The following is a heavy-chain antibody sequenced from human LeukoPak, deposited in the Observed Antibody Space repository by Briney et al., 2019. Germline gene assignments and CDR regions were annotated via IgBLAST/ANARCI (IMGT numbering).Heavy chain of an antibody. Sequence: GGSLRLSCAASGFTVSSNYMSWVRQAPGKGLEWVSVINSGGSTYYADPVKGRFTISRDNSKNTLYLQMNSLRAEDTAVYYCARDKLGRGVWFDPWGQGTLVTVSS. D-gene: IGHD3-10*01. CDR1: GFTVSSNY. CDR2: INSGGST. J-gene: IGHJ5*02. V-gene: IGHV3-53*01. CDR3: ARDKLGRGVWFDP.